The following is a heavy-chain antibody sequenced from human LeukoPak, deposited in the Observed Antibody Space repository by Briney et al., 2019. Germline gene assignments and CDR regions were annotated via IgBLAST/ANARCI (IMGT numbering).Heavy chain of an antibody. V-gene: IGHV3-53*01. J-gene: IGHJ4*02. CDR3: ARRDGGVLWD. CDR1: GFTFSSYW. CDR2: IYSGGST. D-gene: IGHD3-10*01. Sequence: GGSLRLSCAASGFTFSSYWMSWVRQAPGKGLEWVSVIYSGGSTYYADSVKGRFTISRDNSKNTLYLQMNSLRAEDTAVYYCARRDGGVLWDWGQGTLVTVSS.